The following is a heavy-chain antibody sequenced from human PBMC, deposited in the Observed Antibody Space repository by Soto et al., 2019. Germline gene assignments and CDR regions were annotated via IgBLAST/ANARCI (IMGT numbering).Heavy chain of an antibody. CDR3: GGESYYYGMDV. CDR2: IYYSGST. CDR1: GGSISSGDYY. V-gene: IGHV4-30-4*01. Sequence: TSETLSLTCTVSGGSISSGDYYWSWIRQPPGKGLEWIGYIYYSGSTYYNPSLKSRVTISVDTSKNQFSLKLSSVTAADTAVYYCGGESYYYGMDVWGQGTTVTVSS. J-gene: IGHJ6*02.